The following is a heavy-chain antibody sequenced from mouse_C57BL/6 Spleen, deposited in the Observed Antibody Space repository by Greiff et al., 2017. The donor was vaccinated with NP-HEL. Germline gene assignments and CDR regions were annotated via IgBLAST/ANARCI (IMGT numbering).Heavy chain of an antibody. J-gene: IGHJ2*01. V-gene: IGHV5-17*01. CDR1: GFTFSDYG. CDR2: ISSGSSTI. D-gene: IGHD1-1*01. CDR3: ARENYGSSYVYFDY. Sequence: EVQRVESGGGLVKPGGSLKLSCAASGFTFSDYGMHWVRQAPEKGLEWVAYISSGSSTIYYADTVKGRFTISRDNAKNTLFLQMTRLRSEDTAMYYCARENYGSSYVYFDYWGQGTTLTVSS.